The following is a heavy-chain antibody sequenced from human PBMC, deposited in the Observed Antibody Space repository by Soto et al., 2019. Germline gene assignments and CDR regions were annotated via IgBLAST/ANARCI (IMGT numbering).Heavy chain of an antibody. CDR2: ISAYNGNT. CDR1: GYTFTSYG. J-gene: IGHJ5*02. V-gene: IGHV1-18*01. CDR3: RKDLDIGAHRNWFDP. Sequence: VQLVQSGAEVKKPGASVKVSCKASGYTFTSYGISWVRQAPGQGLEWMGWISAYNGNTNYAQKLEGRVTMTTDTSTSTANMELRSLRSDVTAVYYCRKDLDIGAHRNWFDPWGQGTLVTVSS. D-gene: IGHD5-12*01.